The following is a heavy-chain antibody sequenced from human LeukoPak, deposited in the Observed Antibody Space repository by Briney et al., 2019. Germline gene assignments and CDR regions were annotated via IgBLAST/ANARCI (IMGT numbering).Heavy chain of an antibody. CDR2: ISANNNNT. D-gene: IGHD4-23*01. CDR1: GYTFTSYG. J-gene: IGHJ6*03. CDR3: ARTVGYYYYYMDV. V-gene: IGHV1-18*01. Sequence: ASVKVSCKASGYTFTSYGISWVRQAPGQGLEWMGWISANNNNTDNVQKLQGRVTMTTDTSTSTAYMELRSLRSDDTAVYYCARTVGYYYYYMDVWGKGTTVTVSS.